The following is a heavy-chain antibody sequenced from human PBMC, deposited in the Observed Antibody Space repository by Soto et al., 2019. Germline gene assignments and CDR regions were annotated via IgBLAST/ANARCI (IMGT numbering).Heavy chain of an antibody. CDR2: IIPIFGTA. Sequence: GASVKVSCKASGGTFSSYAISWVRQAPGQGLEWMGGIIPIFGTANYAQKFQGRVTITADESTSTAYMELSSLRSEDPAVYYCARDVPHYDSSGYQYNWFDPWGQGTLVTVSS. V-gene: IGHV1-69*13. D-gene: IGHD3-22*01. CDR3: ARDVPHYDSSGYQYNWFDP. CDR1: GGTFSSYA. J-gene: IGHJ5*02.